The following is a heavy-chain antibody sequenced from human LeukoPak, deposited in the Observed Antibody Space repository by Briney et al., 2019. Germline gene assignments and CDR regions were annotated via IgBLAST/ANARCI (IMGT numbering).Heavy chain of an antibody. J-gene: IGHJ5*02. Sequence: GGSLRLSCAASGFTFSSYSMNWVRQAPGKGLVWVSSISSSSSYIYYADSVKGRFTISRDNAKNSLYLQMNSLRAEDTAVYYCARDSGSSSWYLGRNWFDPWGQGTLVTVSS. CDR2: ISSSSSYI. D-gene: IGHD6-13*01. CDR3: ARDSGSSSWYLGRNWFDP. V-gene: IGHV3-21*01. CDR1: GFTFSSYS.